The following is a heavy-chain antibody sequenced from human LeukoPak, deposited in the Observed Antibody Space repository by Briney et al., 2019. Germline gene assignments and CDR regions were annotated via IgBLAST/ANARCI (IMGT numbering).Heavy chain of an antibody. Sequence: GGSLRLSCAASGFTFSSYEMNWVRQAPGKGLEWVSLISGDGGSTYYADSVKGRFTISRDNSKNSLYLQMNSLRTEDTALYYCAKDLLGIGRRDNWFDPWGQGTLVTVSS. CDR3: AKDLLGIGRRDNWFDP. V-gene: IGHV3-43*02. D-gene: IGHD7-27*01. CDR2: ISGDGGST. CDR1: GFTFSSYE. J-gene: IGHJ5*02.